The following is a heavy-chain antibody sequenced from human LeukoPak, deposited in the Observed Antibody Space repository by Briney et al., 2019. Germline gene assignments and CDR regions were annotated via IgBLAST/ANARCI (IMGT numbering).Heavy chain of an antibody. J-gene: IGHJ6*03. CDR3: ASSSGYSYGYNDGHSYYYMDV. Sequence: PSETLSLTCTVSGGSISSYYWSWIRQPAGKGLEWIGRIYTSGSTNYNPSLKSRVTMSVDTSKNQFSLKLGSVTAADTAVYYCASSSGYSYGYNDGHSYYYMDVWGKGTTVTVSS. D-gene: IGHD5-18*01. CDR1: GGSISSYY. V-gene: IGHV4-4*07. CDR2: IYTSGST.